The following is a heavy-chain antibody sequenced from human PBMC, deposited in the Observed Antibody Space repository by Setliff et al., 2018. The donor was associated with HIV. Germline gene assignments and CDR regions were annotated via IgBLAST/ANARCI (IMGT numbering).Heavy chain of an antibody. CDR1: GGSIISSSDY. CDR2: IYYSGST. Sequence: SETLSLTCTVSGGSIISSSDYWVWIRQPPGKGLEWIGSIYYSGSTYYNPSLKSRVTISVDTSKNQFSLKLSSVTAADTAVYYCARDMTYYYDSSGSFGWFDPWGQGTLVTVSS. CDR3: ARDMTYYYDSSGSFGWFDP. J-gene: IGHJ5*02. D-gene: IGHD3-22*01. V-gene: IGHV4-39*02.